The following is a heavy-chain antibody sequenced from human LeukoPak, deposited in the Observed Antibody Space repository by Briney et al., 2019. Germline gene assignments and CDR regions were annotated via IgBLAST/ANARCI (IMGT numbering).Heavy chain of an antibody. Sequence: PGGSLRLSCAASGFTFSNYAMSWVRQAPGKGLEWVSTISGSGGSPYYADSVKGRFTISRDNSKNTLYLQLNSLRAEDTAVYYCAKSTSPLYYYYGMDVWGQGTTVTVSS. J-gene: IGHJ6*02. CDR1: GFTFSNYA. V-gene: IGHV3-23*01. CDR3: AKSTSPLYYYYGMDV. D-gene: IGHD2-2*01. CDR2: ISGSGGSP.